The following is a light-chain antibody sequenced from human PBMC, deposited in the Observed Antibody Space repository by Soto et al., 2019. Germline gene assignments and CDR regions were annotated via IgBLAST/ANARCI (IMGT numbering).Light chain of an antibody. CDR2: GAS. CDR3: QHYGRSAYT. CDR1: QSVSSNY. Sequence: EIVLTQSPGTLSLSPGERATLSCRASQSVSSNYLAWYQQKPGQAPRLLIYGASSRATGIPDRFSGSGSGTDFTLTIGRLEPEDFAVYYCQHYGRSAYTFGQGTPLEI. J-gene: IGKJ2*01. V-gene: IGKV3-20*01.